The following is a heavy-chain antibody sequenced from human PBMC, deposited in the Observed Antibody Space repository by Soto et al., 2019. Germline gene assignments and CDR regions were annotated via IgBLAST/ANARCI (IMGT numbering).Heavy chain of an antibody. CDR3: ARDGVDTAMVSMGVSYYYYYGMDV. J-gene: IGHJ6*02. Sequence: SEILSLTCTVSGGSISSYYWSWIRQPPGKGLEWIGYIYYSGSTNYNPSLKSRVTISVDTSKNQFSLKLSSVTAADTAVYYCARDGVDTAMVSMGVSYYYYYGMDVWGQGTTVTVSS. CDR2: IYYSGST. CDR1: GGSISSYY. D-gene: IGHD5-18*01. V-gene: IGHV4-59*01.